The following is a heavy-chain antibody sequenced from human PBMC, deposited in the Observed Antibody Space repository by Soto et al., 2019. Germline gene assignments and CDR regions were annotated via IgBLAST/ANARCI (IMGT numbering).Heavy chain of an antibody. V-gene: IGHV1-18*04. Sequence: QAQLVQSGAEVKKPGASVKVSCKASGYTFTSYTITWVRQVPGQGLEWMGWIRAYNGHTDYAQNFQGRVTMTTDTSTTAAYMELRSLTSDYTALYYCARAQGSGCANGLCYANWFDPWGQGTLVTVSS. CDR2: IRAYNGHT. CDR1: GYTFTSYT. CDR3: ARAQGSGCANGLCYANWFDP. J-gene: IGHJ5*02. D-gene: IGHD2-8*01.